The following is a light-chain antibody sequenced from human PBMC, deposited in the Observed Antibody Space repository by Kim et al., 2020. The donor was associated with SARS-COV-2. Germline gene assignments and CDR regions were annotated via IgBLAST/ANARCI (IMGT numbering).Light chain of an antibody. CDR3: QQYNDWPRT. Sequence: SVSPGQGATLSCRASQSISSNLAWFQQKPGQSPRLLIYGASTRATSVPARFSGSGVGTDFTLTISSLRSEDFAIYYCQQYNDWPRTFGQGTKLEI. CDR2: GAS. CDR1: QSISSN. V-gene: IGKV3-15*01. J-gene: IGKJ2*01.